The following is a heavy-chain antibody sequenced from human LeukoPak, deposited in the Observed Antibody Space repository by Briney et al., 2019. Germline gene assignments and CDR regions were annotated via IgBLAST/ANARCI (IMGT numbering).Heavy chain of an antibody. CDR1: GYTFTNYW. CDR3: ARHPQYSGSYSFDY. D-gene: IGHD1-26*01. J-gene: IGHJ4*02. V-gene: IGHV5-10-1*04. Sequence: GESLKISCKGSGYTFTNYWISWVRQMPEKGLEWMGMIDPKDPSTHYSPSFQGQVTISADKSISTAYLQWSSLKASDTAMYYCARHPQYSGSYSFDYWGQGTLVTVSS. CDR2: IDPKDPST.